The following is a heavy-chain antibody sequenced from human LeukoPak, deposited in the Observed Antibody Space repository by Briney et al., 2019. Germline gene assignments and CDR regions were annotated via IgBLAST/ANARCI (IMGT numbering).Heavy chain of an antibody. CDR1: GFSFSLYS. V-gene: IGHV3-21*06. Sequence: PGGSLRLSCAASGFSFSLYSMNWVRQAPGMGLEWVSSIGWRNSYTYYADSVKGRCTIYRDDAKSSLYLQMNSLRDEDTAVYYCAGASGGNRPFDYWGHGTLVTVSS. CDR2: IGWRNSYT. J-gene: IGHJ4*01. D-gene: IGHD1-26*01. CDR3: AGASGGNRPFDY.